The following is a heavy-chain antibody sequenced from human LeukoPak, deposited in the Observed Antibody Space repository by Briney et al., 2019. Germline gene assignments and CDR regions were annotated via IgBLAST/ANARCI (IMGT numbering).Heavy chain of an antibody. V-gene: IGHV3-21*01. J-gene: IGHJ4*02. D-gene: IGHD3-16*01. Sequence: PGGSLRLSCAASGFSFSIYFMNWVRQAPGKGLEWVSSISRTSEYIHYADSVRGRFVISRDNAENSVYLQMNSLRAEDTAVYFCAGGGDFDYWGQGILVTVSA. CDR3: AGGGDFDY. CDR2: ISRTSEYI. CDR1: GFSFSIYF.